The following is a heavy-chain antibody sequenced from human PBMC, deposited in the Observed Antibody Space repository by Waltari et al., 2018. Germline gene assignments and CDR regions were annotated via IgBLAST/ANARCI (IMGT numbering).Heavy chain of an antibody. V-gene: IGHV1-8*03. J-gene: IGHJ4*02. CDR1: GYTFTSYD. D-gene: IGHD6-13*01. CDR2: MNPNSCNT. CDR3: ARGGMAARRESLGY. Sequence: QVQLVQSGAEVKKPGASVKVSCKAFGYTFTSYDINWVRQATGPGLAWMVCMNPNSCNTGYAQKFECRVTITRNTSISTAYMELSSLRSEDTAVYYCARGGMAARRESLGYWGQGTLGTVSS.